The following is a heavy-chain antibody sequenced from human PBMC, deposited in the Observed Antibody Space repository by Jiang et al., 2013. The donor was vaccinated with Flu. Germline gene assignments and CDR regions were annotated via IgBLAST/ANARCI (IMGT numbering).Heavy chain of an antibody. J-gene: IGHJ4*02. V-gene: IGHV5-10-1*01. D-gene: IGHD3-22*01. CDR2: IDPSDSYT. CDR1: GYSFTSYW. CDR3: ATPEGDNSGYYHY. Sequence: QLVESGAEVKKPGESLRISCKGSGYSFTSYWITWVRQMPGKGLEWMGRIDPSDSYTNYSPSFQGHVTISADKSISTAYLQWSSLKASDTAMYYCATPEGDNSGYYHYWGQGTLVTVSS.